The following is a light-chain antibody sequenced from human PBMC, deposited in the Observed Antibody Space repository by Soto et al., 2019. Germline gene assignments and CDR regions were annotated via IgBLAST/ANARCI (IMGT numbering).Light chain of an antibody. CDR2: DVS. CDR3: SSYTSSTTLV. CDR1: SSDVGGYDY. V-gene: IGLV2-14*03. J-gene: IGLJ2*01. Sequence: QLVLTQPAPVSGSPGQSITISCTGTSSDVGGYDYVSWYQQHPGKAPKLMIFDVSNRPSGVSNRFSGSKSGSTASLTISGLQAEDEADYYCSSYTSSTTLVFGGGTKVTVL.